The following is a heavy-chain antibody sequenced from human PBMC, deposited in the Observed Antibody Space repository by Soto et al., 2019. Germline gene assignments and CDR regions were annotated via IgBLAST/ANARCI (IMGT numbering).Heavy chain of an antibody. J-gene: IGHJ4*02. V-gene: IGHV1-46*01. CDR2: INPSGGST. Sequence: ASVKVSCKASGYTFTSYYMHWVRQAPGQGLGWMGIINPSGGSTNYAQKFQGRVTITADKSTSTAYMELSSLRSEDTAVYYCARIAAGRYYFDYWGQGTLVTVSS. CDR3: ARIAAGRYYFDY. CDR1: GYTFTSYY. D-gene: IGHD6-25*01.